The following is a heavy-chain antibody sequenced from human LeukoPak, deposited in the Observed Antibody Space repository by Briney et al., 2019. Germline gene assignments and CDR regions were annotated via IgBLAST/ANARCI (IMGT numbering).Heavy chain of an antibody. CDR1: GFTFSSYS. V-gene: IGHV3-21*01. CDR3: ARDPYNGNYGDSYYYYMDV. Sequence: GGSLRLSCAASGFTFSSYSMNWVRQAPGKGLEWVSSITSSSRYTFYADSVKGRFTISRDNAKNSLYLQMNSLRAEDTAIYYCARDPYNGNYGDSYYYYMDVWGKGTTVTISS. CDR2: ITSSSRYT. J-gene: IGHJ6*03. D-gene: IGHD1-26*01.